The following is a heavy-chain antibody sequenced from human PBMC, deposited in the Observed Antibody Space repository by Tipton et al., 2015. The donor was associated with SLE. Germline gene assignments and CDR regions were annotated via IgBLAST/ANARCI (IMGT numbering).Heavy chain of an antibody. CDR1: GYSFTNYW. CDR3: ARQTVTIFGVVNGFDI. D-gene: IGHD3-3*01. J-gene: IGHJ3*02. V-gene: IGHV5-10-1*01. Sequence: VQLVQSGAEVKKPGESLRISCKGSGYSFTNYWISWVRQMPGKGLEWMGRIDPSDSYTNYSPSFQGHVTISADKSISTAYLQWSSLKASDTAIYYCARQTVTIFGVVNGFDIWGQGTRVTVSS. CDR2: IDPSDSYT.